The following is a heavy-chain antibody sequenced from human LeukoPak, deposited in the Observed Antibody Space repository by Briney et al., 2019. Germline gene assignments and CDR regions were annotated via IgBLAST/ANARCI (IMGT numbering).Heavy chain of an antibody. J-gene: IGHJ4*02. V-gene: IGHV3-74*01. D-gene: IGHD4-11*01. Sequence: GGSLRLSCAASGFTFSSSWMYWVRQAPGKGLVWVSRINSDESITTYADSVKGRFTIARDNAKNTLYLQMNSLRAEDTAVYYCARGLVPGFLDYWGQGTPVTVSS. CDR1: GFTFSSSW. CDR2: INSDESIT. CDR3: ARGLVPGFLDY.